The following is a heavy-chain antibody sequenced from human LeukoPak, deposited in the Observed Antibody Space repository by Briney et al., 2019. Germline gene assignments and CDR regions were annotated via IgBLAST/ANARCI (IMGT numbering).Heavy chain of an antibody. V-gene: IGHV1-46*01. CDR1: GYTFTNYY. J-gene: IGHJ3*02. Sequence: ASVKVSCKASGYTFTNYYIHWVRQAPGRGLEWMGLINPGGANTNYAQSFQARVTMTRDTSTSTVYMELSSLRSEDTAVYYCARVRDGYNDAYDIWGQGTMVTVPS. CDR3: ARVRDGYNDAYDI. CDR2: INPGGANT. D-gene: IGHD5-24*01.